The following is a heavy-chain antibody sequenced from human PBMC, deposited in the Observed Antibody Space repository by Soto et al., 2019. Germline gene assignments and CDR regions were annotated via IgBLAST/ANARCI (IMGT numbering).Heavy chain of an antibody. J-gene: IGHJ4*02. Sequence: EVQLLESGGGLVQPGGSLRLSCAASGFAFSAYALTWVRQAPGKGLDWVSSINSKNGKTFYAESVKGRFAISRDNSKNTFYLQMHSLRDEDTAVYYCARDWVEGDHWNAGHYWGQGTLVAVSS. V-gene: IGHV3-23*01. CDR3: ARDWVEGDHWNAGHY. D-gene: IGHD1-1*01. CDR1: GFAFSAYA. CDR2: INSKNGKT.